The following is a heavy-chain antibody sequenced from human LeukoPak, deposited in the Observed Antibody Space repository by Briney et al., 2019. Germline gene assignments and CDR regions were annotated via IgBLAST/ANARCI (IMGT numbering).Heavy chain of an antibody. D-gene: IGHD3-3*01. CDR3: ARALSA. CDR1: GFTFSSYG. Sequence: PGGSLRLSCAASGFTFSSYGMSWVRQAPGKGLEWVSVIGGRDGSTYYADSVKGRFTISRDNSKNTLYVQMNSLRAEDMAVYYCARALSAWGQGTLVTVSS. V-gene: IGHV3-23*01. J-gene: IGHJ4*02. CDR2: IGGRDGST.